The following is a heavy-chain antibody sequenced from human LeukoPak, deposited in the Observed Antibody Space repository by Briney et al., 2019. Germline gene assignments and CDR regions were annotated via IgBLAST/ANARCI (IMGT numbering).Heavy chain of an antibody. Sequence: GGSLRLSCAASGFTFSSYGMHWVRQAPGKGLEWVAVISYDGSNKYYADSVKGRFTISRDNAENSLYLQMNSLRAEDTAVYYCARLGIPTAFDYWGQGTLVTVSS. V-gene: IGHV3-30*03. CDR3: ARLGIPTAFDY. D-gene: IGHD5-18*01. CDR2: ISYDGSNK. CDR1: GFTFSSYG. J-gene: IGHJ4*02.